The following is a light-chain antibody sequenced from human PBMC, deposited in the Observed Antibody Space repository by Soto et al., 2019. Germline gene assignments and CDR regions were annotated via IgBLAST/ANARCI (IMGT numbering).Light chain of an antibody. CDR2: LVS. Sequence: DIVLTQSPDSLAVSLGERATINCKSSQSLLYSSNSKNYLAWYQRKPGQPPKLLIFLVSTRESGVPDRFSGSGSGTDFTLTIDGLQAEDVAVYYCQQYLSIPRTFGQGTRVEIK. J-gene: IGKJ1*01. CDR1: QSLLYSSNSKNY. V-gene: IGKV4-1*01. CDR3: QQYLSIPRT.